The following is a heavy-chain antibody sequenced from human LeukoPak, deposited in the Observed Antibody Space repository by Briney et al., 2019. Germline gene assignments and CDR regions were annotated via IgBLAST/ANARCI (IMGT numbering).Heavy chain of an antibody. CDR1: GYTFTSYD. V-gene: IGHV1-8*03. D-gene: IGHD3-3*01. J-gene: IGHJ4*02. Sequence: ASVKVSCKASGYTFTSYDINWVRQATGQGLEWMGWMNPNSGNTGYAQKFQGRVTITRNTSISTAYMELSSLRSEDTAVYYCARGISIWSGYYPYFDYWGQGTLVTVSS. CDR3: ARGISIWSGYYPYFDY. CDR2: MNPNSGNT.